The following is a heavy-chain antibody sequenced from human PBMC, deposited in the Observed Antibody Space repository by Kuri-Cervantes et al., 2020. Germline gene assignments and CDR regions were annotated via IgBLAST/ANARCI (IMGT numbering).Heavy chain of an antibody. V-gene: IGHV3-21*01. CDR3: ARDQPGHRY. D-gene: IGHD2-2*01. J-gene: IGHJ4*02. Sequence: GESLKISCAASGFTFSSYSMNWVRQAPGKGLEWVSSISSSSYIYYADSVKGRFTISRDNAKNSLYLQMNSLRAEDTAVYYCARDQPGHRYWGQGTLVTVSS. CDR1: GFTFSSYS. CDR2: ISSSSYI.